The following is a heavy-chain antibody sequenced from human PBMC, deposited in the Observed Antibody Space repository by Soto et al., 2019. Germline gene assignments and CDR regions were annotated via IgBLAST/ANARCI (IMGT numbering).Heavy chain of an antibody. CDR2: ISSSSGTI. CDR1: GFSFSSYS. CDR3: VRDLNYAFDI. V-gene: IGHV3-48*02. Sequence: EVQLVESGGGLVQPGGSLSLSCVASGFSFSSYSMNWVRQAPGKGLEWVSYISSSSGTIDYADSVQGRFTISRDNAKDSLYLQMNSPRDEDTAVYYCVRDLNYAFDIWGQGTMVTVSS. J-gene: IGHJ3*02.